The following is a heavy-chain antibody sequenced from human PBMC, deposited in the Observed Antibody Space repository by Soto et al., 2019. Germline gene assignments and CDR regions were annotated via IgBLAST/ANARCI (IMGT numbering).Heavy chain of an antibody. V-gene: IGHV4-59*01. CDR3: ARGRKVEQWVSSGRGGGLDV. CDR1: GGSISTYY. Sequence: SETQSLTCTVSGGSISTYYWSWIRQPPGKGLEWIGYIYPTGSADYRSSLKSRVTISVDTSKNHFSLKLNSVTASDTAVYYCARGRKVEQWVSSGRGGGLDVWGPGTTVTVSS. J-gene: IGHJ6*02. D-gene: IGHD6-19*01. CDR2: IYPTGSA.